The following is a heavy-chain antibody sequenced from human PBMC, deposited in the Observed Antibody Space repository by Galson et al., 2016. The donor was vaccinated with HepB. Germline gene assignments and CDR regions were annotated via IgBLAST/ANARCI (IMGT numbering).Heavy chain of an antibody. D-gene: IGHD2-2*03. CDR1: GYTFSSYT. J-gene: IGHJ4*02. CDR3: AKTNDIPGYYADY. Sequence: SVKVSCKGFGYTFSSYTMMWVRQAPGHGLEWMGGINSYTGNPTYAQGLTGRFVFSMDTPVCTAYLHIDSLKPEATAVYFCAKTNDIPGYYADYWGQGTLLTVSS. CDR2: INSYTGNP. V-gene: IGHV7-4-1*01.